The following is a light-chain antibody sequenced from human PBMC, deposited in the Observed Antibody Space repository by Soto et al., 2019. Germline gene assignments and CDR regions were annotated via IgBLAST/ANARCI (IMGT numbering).Light chain of an antibody. J-gene: IGLJ3*02. CDR3: QSYDSSLSGLWV. CDR2: GNN. V-gene: IGLV1-40*01. CDR1: SSNIGAGYD. Sequence: QSVLTQPPSVSGAPGQRVTISCTGSSSNIGAGYDVHWYQQLPGAAPKLFIYGNNNRPSGVPDRFSGSKSGTSASLAITGLQAEDEADYYCQSYDSSLSGLWVFGGGTKLTVL.